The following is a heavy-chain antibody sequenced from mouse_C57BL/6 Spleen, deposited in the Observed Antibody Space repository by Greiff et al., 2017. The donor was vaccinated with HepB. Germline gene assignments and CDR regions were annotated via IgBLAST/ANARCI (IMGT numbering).Heavy chain of an antibody. D-gene: IGHD3-2*02. CDR2: IDPNSGGT. J-gene: IGHJ4*01. CDR1: GYTFTSYW. Sequence: QVQLKQPGAELVKPGASVKLSCKASGYTFTSYWMHWVKQRPGRGLEWIGRIDPNSGGTKYNEKFKSKATLTVDKPSSTAYMQLSSLTSEDSAVYYCARERQLRLPDAMDYWGQGTSVTVSS. V-gene: IGHV1-72*01. CDR3: ARERQLRLPDAMDY.